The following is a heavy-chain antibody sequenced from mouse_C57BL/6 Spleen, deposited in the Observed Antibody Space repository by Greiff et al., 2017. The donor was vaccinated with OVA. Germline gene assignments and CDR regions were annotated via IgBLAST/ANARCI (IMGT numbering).Heavy chain of an antibody. Sequence: QVQLQQPVAELVMPGASVKLSCKASGYTFTSYWMHWVKQRPGQGLEWIGEIDPSDSYTNYNQKFKGKSTLTVDKSSSTAYMQLSSLTSEDSAVYYCARNHWYFDVWGTGTTVTVSS. V-gene: IGHV1-69*01. CDR3: ARNHWYFDV. CDR2: IDPSDSYT. J-gene: IGHJ1*03. CDR1: GYTFTSYW.